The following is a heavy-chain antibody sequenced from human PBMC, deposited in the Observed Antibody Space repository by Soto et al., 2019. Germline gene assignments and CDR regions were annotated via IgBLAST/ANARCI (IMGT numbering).Heavy chain of an antibody. J-gene: IGHJ4*02. CDR2: IYYTGNT. Sequence: SETLSLTCTVSGGSISSYYWSWIRQPPGKGLEWIGYIYYTGNTNYNPSLKSRVTISVDTSKNQFSLNLSSVTAADTAVYYCARDPNAVAPFDFWGPGTLVTVSS. V-gene: IGHV4-59*01. CDR1: GGSISSYY. D-gene: IGHD6-19*01. CDR3: ARDPNAVAPFDF.